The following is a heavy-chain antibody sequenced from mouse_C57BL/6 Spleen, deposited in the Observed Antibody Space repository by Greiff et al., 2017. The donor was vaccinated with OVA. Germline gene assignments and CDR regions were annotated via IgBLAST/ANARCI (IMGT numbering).Heavy chain of an antibody. CDR3: TRRGGFLYYAMDY. CDR2: IDPETGGT. CDR1: GYTFTDYE. V-gene: IGHV1-15*01. J-gene: IGHJ4*01. Sequence: VQVVESGAELVRPGASVTLSCKASGYTFTDYEMHWVKQTPVHGLEWIGAIDPETGGTAYNQKFKGKAILTADKSSSTAYMELRSLTSEDSAVYYCTRRGGFLYYAMDYWGQGTSVTVSS.